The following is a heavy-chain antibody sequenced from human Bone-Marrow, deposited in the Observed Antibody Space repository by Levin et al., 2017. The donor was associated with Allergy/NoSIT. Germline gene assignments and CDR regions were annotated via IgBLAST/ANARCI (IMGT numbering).Heavy chain of an antibody. V-gene: IGHV4-39*07. D-gene: IGHD3-3*01. CDR3: VRGLLRVTIFGVVIAPGAFDI. CDR1: GGPISSNNYY. J-gene: IGHJ3*02. Sequence: SETLSLTCTVSGGPISSNNYYWGWIRQTPGKGLEWIGSMHYSGSIYHNPSLKSRLTISVDTSKNQFSLKLSSVTAADTAVYYCVRGLLRVTIFGVVIAPGAFDIWGQGTMVIVSS. CDR2: MHYSGSI.